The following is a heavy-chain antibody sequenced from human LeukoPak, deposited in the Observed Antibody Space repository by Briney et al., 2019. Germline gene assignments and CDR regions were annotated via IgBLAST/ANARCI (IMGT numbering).Heavy chain of an antibody. D-gene: IGHD4-11*01. V-gene: IGHV1-2*02. CDR3: AREGVLQAFDV. Sequence: ASVKVSCKASGYTFTGYYMHWVRQAPGQGLEWMGWINPNSGGTNYAQKFQGRVTMTADPSTSTVYMVLGSLRSEDTAVYYCAREGVLQAFDVWGHGTMVTVSS. J-gene: IGHJ3*01. CDR2: INPNSGGT. CDR1: GYTFTGYY.